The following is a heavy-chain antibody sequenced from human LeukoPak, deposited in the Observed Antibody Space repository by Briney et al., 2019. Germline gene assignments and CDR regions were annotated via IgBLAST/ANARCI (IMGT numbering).Heavy chain of an antibody. D-gene: IGHD2-21*02. CDR3: ARADETGDCYDY. Sequence: PGGSLRLSCAASGFTFSSYAMHWVRQAPGKGLEYVSAISSNGGSTYYANSVKGRFTISRDNSKNTLYLQMGSLRAEDMAVYYCARADETGDCYDYWGQGTLVTVSS. CDR2: ISSNGGST. V-gene: IGHV3-64*01. CDR1: GFTFSSYA. J-gene: IGHJ4*02.